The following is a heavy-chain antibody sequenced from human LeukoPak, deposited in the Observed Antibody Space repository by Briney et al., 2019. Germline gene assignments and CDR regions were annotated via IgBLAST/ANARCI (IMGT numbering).Heavy chain of an antibody. CDR3: ARAGLYYDSSGYYSGWFDP. CDR1: GYTFTGYY. Sequence: ASVKVSCKASGYTFTGYYMHWVRQAPGQGLEWMGWINPNSGGTNYAQKLQGRVTMTRDTSISTAYMELSRLRSDDTAEYYCARAGLYYDSSGYYSGWFDPWGQGTLVTVSS. J-gene: IGHJ5*02. D-gene: IGHD3-22*01. V-gene: IGHV1-2*02. CDR2: INPNSGGT.